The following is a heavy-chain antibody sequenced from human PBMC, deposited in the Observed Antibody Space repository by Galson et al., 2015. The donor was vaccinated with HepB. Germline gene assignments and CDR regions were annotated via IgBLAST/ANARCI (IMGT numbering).Heavy chain of an antibody. CDR1: GDSVSSHSAA. J-gene: IGHJ4*02. CDR3: ARVHSSGWYNPAYYFDY. D-gene: IGHD6-19*01. V-gene: IGHV6-1*01. Sequence: CAISGDSVSSHSAAWNWIRQSPSRGLEWLGRTYYRSKWYNDYAVSVKSRITINPDTSKNQFSLQLNSVTPEDTAVYYCARVHSSGWYNPAYYFDYWGQGTLVTVSS. CDR2: TYYRSKWYN.